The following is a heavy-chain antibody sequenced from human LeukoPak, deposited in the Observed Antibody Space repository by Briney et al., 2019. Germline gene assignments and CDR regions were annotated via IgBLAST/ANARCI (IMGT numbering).Heavy chain of an antibody. CDR1: GGTFSSYA. CDR3: ASATGYSSSWSLYYYYYMDV. CDR2: IIPIFGTA. J-gene: IGHJ6*03. Sequence: SVKVSCKASGGTFSSYAISWVRQAPGQGLEWMGGIIPIFGTANYAQKFQGRVTITTDESTSTAYMELSSLRSEDTAVYYCASATGYSSSWSLYYYYYMDVWGKGTTVTVSS. V-gene: IGHV1-69*05. D-gene: IGHD6-13*01.